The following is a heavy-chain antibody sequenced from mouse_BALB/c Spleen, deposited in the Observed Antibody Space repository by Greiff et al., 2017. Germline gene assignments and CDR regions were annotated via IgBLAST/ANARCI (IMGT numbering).Heavy chain of an antibody. D-gene: IGHD2-4*01. V-gene: IGHV5-4*02. CDR2: ISDGGSYT. J-gene: IGHJ2*01. CDR3: ARSNYDYANYFDY. Sequence: EVMLVESGGGLVKPGGSLKLSCAASGFTFSDYYMYWVRQTPEKRLEWVATISDGGSYTYYPDSVKGRFTISRDNAKNNLYLQMSSLKSEDTAMYYCARSNYDYANYFDYWGQGTTLTVSS. CDR1: GFTFSDYY.